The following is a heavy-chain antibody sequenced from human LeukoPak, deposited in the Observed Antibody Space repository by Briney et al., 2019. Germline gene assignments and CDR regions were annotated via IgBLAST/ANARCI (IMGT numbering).Heavy chain of an antibody. V-gene: IGHV3-23*01. Sequence: PGGSLNPSCAASGFTFSTFAWSWVRQAPGKGLKWVSAISGSGGSTYYADSVKGRFTISRDNSKNTLYLQMNSLRAEDTAVYYCAKGDEKLWPYYFDYWGQGTLVTVSS. CDR1: GFTFSTFA. CDR2: ISGSGGST. D-gene: IGHD5-18*01. CDR3: AKGDEKLWPYYFDY. J-gene: IGHJ4*02.